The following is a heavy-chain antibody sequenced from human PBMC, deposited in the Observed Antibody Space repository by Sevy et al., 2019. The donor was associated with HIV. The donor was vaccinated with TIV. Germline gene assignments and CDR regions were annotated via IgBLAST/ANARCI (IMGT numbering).Heavy chain of an antibody. CDR1: GFTFSSYE. CDR2: ISSSGSTI. J-gene: IGHJ5*02. D-gene: IGHD3-10*01. V-gene: IGHV3-48*03. Sequence: GGSLRLSCAASGFTFSSYEMNWVRQAPGKGLEWVSYISSSGSTIYYADSVKGRFTISRDNAKNSLYLQMNSLRAEDTAVHYCARDNSGGYYYGVNWIDPWGQGTLVTVSS. CDR3: ARDNSGGYYYGVNWIDP.